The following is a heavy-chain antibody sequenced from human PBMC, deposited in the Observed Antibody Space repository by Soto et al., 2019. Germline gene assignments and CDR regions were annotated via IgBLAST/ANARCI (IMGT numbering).Heavy chain of an antibody. J-gene: IGHJ4*02. CDR1: GFTFSSYG. V-gene: IGHV3-33*01. CDR3: PRALGVYCGGACALDY. Sequence: QVQLVESGGGVVQPGRSLRLSCAASGFTFSSYGMHWVRQAPGKGLEWVAVIWYDGSNKYYADSVKGRFTISRDNSKNTLYLQMNSLRAEDTAVYYCPRALGVYCGGACALDYWGQGTLVTVSS. D-gene: IGHD2-21*02. CDR2: IWYDGSNK.